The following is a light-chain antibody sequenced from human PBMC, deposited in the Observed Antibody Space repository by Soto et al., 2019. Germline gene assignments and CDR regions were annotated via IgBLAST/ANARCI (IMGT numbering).Light chain of an antibody. J-gene: IGLJ1*01. CDR2: GNS. CDR3: QSYDSSLSLYV. Sequence: QSVLTQPPSVSGAPGQRVTISCTWSSSNIGAGYDVHWYQQLPGTAPKLLIYGNSNRPSGVPDRFSGSKSVTSASLAITGLQAEDEADYYCQSYDSSLSLYVFGTGTKVTVL. V-gene: IGLV1-40*01. CDR1: SSNIGAGYD.